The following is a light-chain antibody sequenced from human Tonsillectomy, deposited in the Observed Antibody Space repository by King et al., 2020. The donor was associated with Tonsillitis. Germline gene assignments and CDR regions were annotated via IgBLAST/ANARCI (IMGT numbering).Light chain of an antibody. J-gene: IGKJ2*01. CDR2: S. CDR3: QQYDSSYT. V-gene: IGKV3-20*01. Sequence: SSRATGIPETGSGSGSGTDFTLTISRLEPEDFAVYYCQQYDSSYTFGQGTKL.